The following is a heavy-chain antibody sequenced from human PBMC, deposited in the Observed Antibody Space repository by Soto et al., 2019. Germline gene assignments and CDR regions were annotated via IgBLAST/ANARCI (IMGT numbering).Heavy chain of an antibody. CDR3: ARDSGWPILNFDN. CDR2: SSYDGRET. CDR1: DFDFISYG. D-gene: IGHD3-10*01. Sequence: GGSLRLSCAASDFDFISYGIHWVRQAPGKGLEWVAASSYDGRETFYADSAKGRFTVSKEMSKNTAFLQMNALRHEDTAVYFCARDSGWPILNFDNWGQGTPVTVSS. J-gene: IGHJ4*02. V-gene: IGHV3-30*03.